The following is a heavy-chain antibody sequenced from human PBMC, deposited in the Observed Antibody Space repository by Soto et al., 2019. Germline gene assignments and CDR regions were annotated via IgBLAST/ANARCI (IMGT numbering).Heavy chain of an antibody. CDR3: ARVESRNLPPEYSHR. V-gene: IGHV1-18*01. CDR1: GYTFTSYG. CDR2: ISAYNGNT. D-gene: IGHD6-13*01. J-gene: IGHJ1*01. Sequence: ASVKVSCKASGYTFTSYGISWVRQAPGQGLEWMGWISAYNGNTNYAQKLQGRVTMTTDTSTSTAYMELRSLRSDDTAVYYCARVESRNLPPEYSHRWGEGTLVTDSA.